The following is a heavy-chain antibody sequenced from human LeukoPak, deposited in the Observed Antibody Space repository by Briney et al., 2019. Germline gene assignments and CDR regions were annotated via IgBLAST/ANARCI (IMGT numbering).Heavy chain of an antibody. V-gene: IGHV4-39*01. D-gene: IGHD3-10*01. CDR3: ARQHSYYTSGSPGELDP. Sequence: KPSETLSLTCTVSGGSISSSSYYWGWIRQPPGKGLEWIGCISYSGTTYYNPSLKSRVTISVDTSKNQFSLRVNSVIAADTAVYYCARQHSYYTSGSPGELDPWGQGTLVTVS. J-gene: IGHJ5*02. CDR1: GGSISSSSYY. CDR2: ISYSGTT.